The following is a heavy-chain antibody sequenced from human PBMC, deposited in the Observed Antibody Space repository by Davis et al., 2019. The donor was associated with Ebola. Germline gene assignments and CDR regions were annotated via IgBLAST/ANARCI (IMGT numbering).Heavy chain of an antibody. CDR3: ARGGYGDYVVYYYGMDV. CDR1: GGTFSSYA. V-gene: IGHV1-69*06. CDR2: IIPIFGTA. D-gene: IGHD4-17*01. J-gene: IGHJ6*02. Sequence: SVKVSCKASGGTFSSYAISWVRQAPGQGLEWMGGIIPIFGTANYAQKFQGRVTITADKSTSTAYMELSSLRSEDTAVYYCARGGYGDYVVYYYGMDVWGQGTTVTVSS.